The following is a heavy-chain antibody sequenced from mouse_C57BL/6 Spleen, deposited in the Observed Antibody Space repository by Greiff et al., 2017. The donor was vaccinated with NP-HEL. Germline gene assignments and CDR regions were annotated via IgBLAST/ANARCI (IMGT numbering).Heavy chain of an antibody. CDR3: TRYDASFAY. CDR1: GYTFTDYE. CDR2: IDPETGGT. D-gene: IGHD2-3*01. J-gene: IGHJ3*01. V-gene: IGHV1-15*01. Sequence: LVESGAELVRPGASVTLSCKASGYTFTDYEMHWVKQTPVHGLEWIGAIDPETGGTAYNQKFKGKAILTADKSSSTAYMELRSLTSEDSAVYYCTRYDASFAYWGQGTLVTVSA.